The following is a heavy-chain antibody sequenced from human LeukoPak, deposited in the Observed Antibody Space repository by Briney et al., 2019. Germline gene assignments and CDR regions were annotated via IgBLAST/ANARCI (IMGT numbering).Heavy chain of an antibody. CDR1: GFTFSYYA. J-gene: IGHJ4*02. D-gene: IGHD3-22*01. V-gene: IGHV3-30-3*01. CDR2: ISYGGTNK. Sequence: GGSLRLSCAASGFTFSYYAMHWVRQAPGKGLEWVAVISYGGTNKYYADSVKGRFTISRDNSKNTLYLQMNSLRAEDTAVYYCARVLNYYDSSGYYFSYWGQGTLVTVSS. CDR3: ARVLNYYDSSGYYFSY.